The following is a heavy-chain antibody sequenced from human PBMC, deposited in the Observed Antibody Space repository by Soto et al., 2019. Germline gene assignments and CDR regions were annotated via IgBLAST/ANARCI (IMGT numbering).Heavy chain of an antibody. CDR2: INHSGST. J-gene: IGHJ5*02. D-gene: IGHD5-12*01. V-gene: IGHV4-34*01. Sequence: SETLSLTCAVYGGSFSGYYWSWIRQPPGKGLEWIGEINHSGSTNYNPSLKSRVTISVDTSKNQFSLKLSSVTAADTAVYYCARVEMATILANWFDPWGQGTLVTVSS. CDR1: GGSFSGYY. CDR3: ARVEMATILANWFDP.